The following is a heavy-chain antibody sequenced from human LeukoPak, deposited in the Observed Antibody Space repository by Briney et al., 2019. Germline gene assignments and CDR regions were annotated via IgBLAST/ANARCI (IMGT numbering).Heavy chain of an antibody. J-gene: IGHJ6*03. D-gene: IGHD3-3*01. CDR1: GFTFSSYS. Sequence: GGSLRLSCAASGFTFSSYSMNWVRQAPGKGLGWVSYISSSSSTIYYAGSVKGRFTISRDNAKNSLYLQMNSLRAEDTAVYYCARYYDFWSGYWSTDYYYYMDVWGKGTTVTVSS. CDR3: ARYYDFWSGYWSTDYYYYMDV. V-gene: IGHV3-48*01. CDR2: ISSSSSTI.